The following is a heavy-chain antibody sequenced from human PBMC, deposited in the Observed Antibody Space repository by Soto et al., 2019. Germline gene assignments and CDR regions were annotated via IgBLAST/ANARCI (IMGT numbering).Heavy chain of an antibody. CDR2: ISSSSSYT. V-gene: IGHV3-11*06. Sequence: QVQLVESGGGLVKPGGSLRLSCAASGFTFSDYYMSWIRQAPGKGLEWVSYISSSSSYTNYADSVKGRFTISRDNAKNSMYLQMNSLRAEDTAVYYCARDIAVAELAYYYYGMDVWGQGTTVTVSS. CDR3: ARDIAVAELAYYYYGMDV. D-gene: IGHD6-19*01. CDR1: GFTFSDYY. J-gene: IGHJ6*02.